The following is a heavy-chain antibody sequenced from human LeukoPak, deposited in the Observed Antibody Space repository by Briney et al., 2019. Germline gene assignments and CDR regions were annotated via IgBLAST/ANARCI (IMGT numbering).Heavy chain of an antibody. CDR1: GYTFTGYY. CDR3: ARGQRSPIFGVVIGELDHR. CDR2: INPNSGGT. Sequence: ASVKVSCKASGYTFTGYYMHWVRQAPGQGLEWMGWINPNSGGTNYAQKFQGRVTTTRDTSISTAYMELSRLRSDDTAVYYCARGQRSPIFGVVIGELDHRWGQGTLVTVSS. V-gene: IGHV1-2*02. J-gene: IGHJ4*02. D-gene: IGHD3-3*01.